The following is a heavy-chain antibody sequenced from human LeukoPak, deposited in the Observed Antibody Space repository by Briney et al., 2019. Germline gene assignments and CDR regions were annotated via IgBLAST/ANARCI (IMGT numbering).Heavy chain of an antibody. V-gene: IGHV3-30*18. CDR3: AKGGASVTRYVDY. Sequence: GGSLRLSCAASGFTFSDYYMSWIRQAPGKGLEWVGIMSNSGENTFYGEAVKGRFTISRVNSQNTLYLQMNSLRPEDTAVYYCAKGGASVTRYVDYWGQGTLVTVSS. J-gene: IGHJ4*02. CDR2: MSNSGENT. CDR1: GFTFSDYY. D-gene: IGHD4-17*01.